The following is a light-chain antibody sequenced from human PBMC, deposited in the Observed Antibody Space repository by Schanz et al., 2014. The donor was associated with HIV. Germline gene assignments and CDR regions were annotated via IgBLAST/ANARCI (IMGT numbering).Light chain of an antibody. Sequence: QSVLTQPPSMSAAPGQRVTISCAGSAFNIGQNYVSWFQQFPGTAPKLLIYVNHQRPSDIPDRFSGSKSGTSASLAITGLQAEDEADYYCLSYDSSLSGSVFGGGTKLTVL. V-gene: IGLV1-51*01. CDR3: LSYDSSLSGSV. CDR1: AFNIGQNY. J-gene: IGLJ3*02. CDR2: VNH.